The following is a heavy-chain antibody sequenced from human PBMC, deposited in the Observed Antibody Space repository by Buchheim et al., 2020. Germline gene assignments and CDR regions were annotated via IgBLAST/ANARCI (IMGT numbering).Heavy chain of an antibody. CDR1: GFTFSSYG. D-gene: IGHD6-19*01. V-gene: IGHV3-33*01. CDR2: IWYDGSNK. J-gene: IGHJ4*02. Sequence: QVQLVESGGGVVQPGRSLRLSCAASGFTFSSYGMHWVRQAPGKGLEWVAAIWYDGSNKYYADSVKGRFTISRDNSKNTLYLQMNSLRTEDTAVYYCARDVAVAGPFDYWGQGTL. CDR3: ARDVAVAGPFDY.